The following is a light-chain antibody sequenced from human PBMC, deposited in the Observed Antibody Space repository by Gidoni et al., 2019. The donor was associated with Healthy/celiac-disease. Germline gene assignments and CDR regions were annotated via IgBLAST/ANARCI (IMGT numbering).Light chain of an antibody. Sequence: DIVMTQSPDSMTASLGERATINCKSSQSVLYSSNNKNYVAWYQQKPGQPPKLLIYWASTRESGVPDRFSGSGSGTDFTLTISSLQAEDVAVYYCQQYYSTPFTFGPGTKLEIK. CDR1: QSVLYSSNNKNY. J-gene: IGKJ2*01. CDR3: QQYYSTPFT. CDR2: WAS. V-gene: IGKV4-1*01.